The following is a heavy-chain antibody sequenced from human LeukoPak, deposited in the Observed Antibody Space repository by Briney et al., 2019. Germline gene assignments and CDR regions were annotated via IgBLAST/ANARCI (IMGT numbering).Heavy chain of an antibody. CDR3: ARSGDALDIVATIFDS. CDR2: ISAYNGNT. V-gene: IGHV1-18*04. J-gene: IGHJ4*02. D-gene: IGHD5-12*01. Sequence: ASVKVSCKASGYTFTSYGISWVRQAPGQGLEWMGWISAYNGNTNYAQKLQGRVTMTTDTSTSTAYMELRSLRSDDTAVYYCARSGDALDIVATIFDSWGQEPLVTVSS. CDR1: GYTFTSYG.